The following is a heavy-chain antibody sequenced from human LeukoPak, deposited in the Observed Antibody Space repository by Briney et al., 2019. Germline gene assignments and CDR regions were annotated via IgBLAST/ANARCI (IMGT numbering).Heavy chain of an antibody. D-gene: IGHD3-10*01. CDR1: GGSFSGYY. Sequence: PSETLSLTCAVYGGSFSGYYWSWIRQPPGKGLEWIGEINHSGSTNYNPSLKSRVTIPVDTSKNQFSLKLSSVTAADTAVYYCASLEVRAHYYYYYYMDVWGKGTTVTVSS. J-gene: IGHJ6*03. CDR3: ASLEVRAHYYYYYYMDV. V-gene: IGHV4-34*01. CDR2: INHSGST.